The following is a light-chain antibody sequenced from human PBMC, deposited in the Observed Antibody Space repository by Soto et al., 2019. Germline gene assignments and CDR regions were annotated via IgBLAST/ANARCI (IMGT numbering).Light chain of an antibody. CDR3: QQYGSSPPLT. CDR1: QCVSSSY. Sequence: EIVLTQSPGTLFLSPGERAPLSCRASQCVSSSYLAWYPQKPDQDPRLLIYRAPSRATGIPDRFSGSGSGRDFTLTISRLASEDFAVYYCQQYGSSPPLTFGGGTKVEIK. V-gene: IGKV3-20*01. CDR2: RAP. J-gene: IGKJ4*01.